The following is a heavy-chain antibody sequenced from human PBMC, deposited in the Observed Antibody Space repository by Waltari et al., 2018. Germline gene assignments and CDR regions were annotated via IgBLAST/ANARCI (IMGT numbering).Heavy chain of an antibody. D-gene: IGHD6-13*01. J-gene: IGHJ4*02. CDR1: GFTFSSYS. CDR3: ARDLGAGTAAGDHYFDY. V-gene: IGHV3-21*01. CDR2: ISSSSSYI. Sequence: EVQLVESGGGLVKPGGSLRLSCAASGFTFSSYSMNWVRQAPGKGLEWVSSISSSSSYIYYADSVKGRFTISRDNAKNSLYLQMNSLRAEDTAVYYCARDLGAGTAAGDHYFDYWGQGTLVTVSS.